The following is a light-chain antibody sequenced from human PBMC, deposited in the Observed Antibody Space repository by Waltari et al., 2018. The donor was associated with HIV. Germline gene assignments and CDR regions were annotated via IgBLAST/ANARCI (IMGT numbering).Light chain of an antibody. Sequence: QSALTQPPSVSGFPGQSITISCTGTKSDVGGYNRVSWYQQTPGTAPKLLIYEVYNRPSGVPNRFSGTKSGNPASLNIFGLQAEDEADYHCSSFTGSSIIFGGGTKLTVL. CDR1: KSDVGGYNR. V-gene: IGLV2-18*02. J-gene: IGLJ2*01. CDR3: SSFTGSSII. CDR2: EVY.